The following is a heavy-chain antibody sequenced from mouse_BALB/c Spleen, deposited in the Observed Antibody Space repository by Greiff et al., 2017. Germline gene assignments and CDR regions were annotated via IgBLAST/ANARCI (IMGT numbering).Heavy chain of an antibody. CDR2: ISYSGST. J-gene: IGHJ2*01. V-gene: IGHV3-2*02. CDR3: ASDTTVVR. D-gene: IGHD1-1*01. CDR1: GYSITSDYA. Sequence: EVQLQESGPGLVKPSQSLSLTCTVTGYSITSDYAWNWIRQFPGNKLEWMGYISYSGSTSYNPSLKSRISITRDTSKNQFFLQLNSVTTEDTATYYCASDTTVVRWGQGTTLTVSS.